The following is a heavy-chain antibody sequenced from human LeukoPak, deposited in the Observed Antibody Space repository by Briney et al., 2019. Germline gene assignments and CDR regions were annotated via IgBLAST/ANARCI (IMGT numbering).Heavy chain of an antibody. CDR2: IRSNAYGGTT. V-gene: IGHV3-49*04. Sequence: PGGSLRLSCTASGFTFGDYAMSWVRQAPGKGLEWVGFIRSNAYGGTTEYVASVKGRFTISRDDSTSIAYLQMNSLRTEDPAVYYCAKDRSTTWSFDYWGKGTTVTVSS. CDR1: GFTFGDYA. CDR3: AKDRSTTWSFDY. D-gene: IGHD6-13*01. J-gene: IGHJ4*03.